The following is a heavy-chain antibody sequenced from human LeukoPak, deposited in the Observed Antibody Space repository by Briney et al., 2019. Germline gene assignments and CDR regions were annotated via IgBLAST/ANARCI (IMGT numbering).Heavy chain of an antibody. CDR3: VRGRSVKAGQEGGHSYYYFMDV. D-gene: IGHD6-19*01. CDR1: KFIFAYYT. J-gene: IGHJ6*03. Sequence: GGTPRLSCGASKFIFAYYTMIGLPQAPGRGVEDVASISCCRRPIYYADSVKGRFTTTRDNVKNIVFLQMNSLRAEDTGVYLCVRGRSVKAGQEGGHSYYYFMDVWGNGTTVTVSS. V-gene: IGHV3-21*04. CDR2: ISCCRRPI.